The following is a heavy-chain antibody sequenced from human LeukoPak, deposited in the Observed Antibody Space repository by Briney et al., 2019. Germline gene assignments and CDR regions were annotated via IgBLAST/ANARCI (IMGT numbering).Heavy chain of an antibody. CDR2: IYHSGSN. V-gene: IGHV4-61*08. D-gene: IGHD3/OR15-3a*01. CDR3: ARDYGGRDWLALDF. J-gene: IGHJ4*02. CDR1: GGSISSGGYY. Sequence: SETLSLTCTVSGGSISSGGYYWSWIRQHPGKGLEWIGYIYHSGSNNYNPSLKSRVTMSVDTSKNQFSLKLNSVTAADTAVYYCARDYGGRDWLALDFWGPGTLVTVSS.